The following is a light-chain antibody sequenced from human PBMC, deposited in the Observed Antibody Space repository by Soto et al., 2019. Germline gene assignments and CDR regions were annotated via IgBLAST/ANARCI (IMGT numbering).Light chain of an antibody. CDR2: DVS. CDR1: QSVSSN. V-gene: IGKV3-15*01. CDR3: KLYNNWLPIT. Sequence: EIVMTQSPATLSVSPGERATLSCRASQSVSSNLAWYQQKPGQSPRLLIYDVSTRATELSARFSGSGSGTEFTLSLCSLLSGYFPVYYGKLYNNWLPITFGHGTRLQIK. J-gene: IGKJ5*01.